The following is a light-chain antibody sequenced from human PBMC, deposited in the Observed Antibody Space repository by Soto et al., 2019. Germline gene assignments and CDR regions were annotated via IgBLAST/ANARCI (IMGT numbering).Light chain of an antibody. V-gene: IGKV3-20*01. CDR2: GAS. Sequence: IVLTQAPGTLSLSPGERATLSCRASQSVSRYLTWYQQKPGQGPRVLIYGASSRATGVPDRFSGSGSGTDFTLTISRLEPEDFAVYYCQQYGSSPQWTFGQGTKVDIK. J-gene: IGKJ1*01. CDR1: QSVSRY. CDR3: QQYGSSPQWT.